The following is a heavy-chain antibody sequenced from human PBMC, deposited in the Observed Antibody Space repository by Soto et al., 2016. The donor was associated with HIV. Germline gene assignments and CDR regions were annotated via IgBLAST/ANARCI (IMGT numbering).Heavy chain of an antibody. J-gene: IGHJ4*02. V-gene: IGHV1-2*02. Sequence: QIQLVQSGAEVKKPGASVKVSCKTSGYTFTAYFIHWVRQAPGQGLEWMGWINPNSDDRNYAQKFQGRVSMTRDTSISTAYMELRSLRYDDTAIYYCVRDRFCGGDCYGAPGYWGQGTQVTASS. CDR2: INPNSDDR. D-gene: IGHD2-21*02. CDR3: VRDRFCGGDCYGAPGY. CDR1: GYTFTAYF.